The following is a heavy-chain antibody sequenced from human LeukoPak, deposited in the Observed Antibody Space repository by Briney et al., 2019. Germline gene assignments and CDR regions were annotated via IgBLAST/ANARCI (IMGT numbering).Heavy chain of an antibody. CDR3: ARTYYYGSGSYSFDY. J-gene: IGHJ4*02. V-gene: IGHV4-34*01. Sequence: SETLSLTCAVYGGSFSNYYWSWIRQPPGKGLEWIGEIHHSGSTNYNPSLKSRVTISADTSKNQFSLKLSSVTAADTAVYYCARTYYYGSGSYSFDYWGQGTLVTVSS. CDR1: GGSFSNYY. CDR2: IHHSGST. D-gene: IGHD3-10*01.